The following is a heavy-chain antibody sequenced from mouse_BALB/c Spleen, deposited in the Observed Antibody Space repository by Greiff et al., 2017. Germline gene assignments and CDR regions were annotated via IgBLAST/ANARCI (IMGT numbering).Heavy chain of an antibody. J-gene: IGHJ3*01. CDR2: IWAGGST. D-gene: IGHD2-2*01. CDR1: GFSLTSYG. V-gene: IGHV2-9*02. Sequence: VMLVESGPGLVAPSQSLSITCTVSGFSLTSYGVHWVRQPPGKGLEWLGVIWAGGSTNYNSALMSRLSISKDNSKSQVFLKMNSLQTDDTAMYYCARNFYYGYDAWFAYWGQGTLVTVSA. CDR3: ARNFYYGYDAWFAY.